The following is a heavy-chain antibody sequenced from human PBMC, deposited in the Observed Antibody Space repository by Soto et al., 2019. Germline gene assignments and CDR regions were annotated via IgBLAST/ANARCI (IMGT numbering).Heavy chain of an antibody. CDR1: GGSISISSYY. CDR3: ARHTPAISISDH. D-gene: IGHD2-15*01. CDR2: IYYSGST. Sequence: SETLSVTCTVSGGSISISSYYWGWIRQPPGKGLEWIGSIYYSGSTYYNPSLKSRVTISVDTSKNQFSLKLSSVTAADTAVYYCARHTPAISISDHWGQGTLVTVSS. V-gene: IGHV4-39*01. J-gene: IGHJ4*02.